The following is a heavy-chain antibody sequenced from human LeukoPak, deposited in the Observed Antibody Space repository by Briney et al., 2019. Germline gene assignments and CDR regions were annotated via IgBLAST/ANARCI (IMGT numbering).Heavy chain of an antibody. CDR2: IYYTGTT. CDR3: AREINYYAWGIYVY. V-gene: IGHV4-59*01. Sequence: SETLSLTCTVSGGSICSYSWSWIRQPPGKGLEWIGFIYYTGTTNYNPSLKSRVTISVDTSKNQFSLKLSSVTAADTAVYYCAREINYYAWGIYVYWGRGTLVTVSS. CDR1: GGSICSYS. D-gene: IGHD3-10*01. J-gene: IGHJ4*02.